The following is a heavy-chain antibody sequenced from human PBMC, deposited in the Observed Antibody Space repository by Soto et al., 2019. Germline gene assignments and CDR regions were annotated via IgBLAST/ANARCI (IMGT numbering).Heavy chain of an antibody. Sequence: NPSETLSLTCTVSGGSISGYYWSWIRQPPGKGLEWNAYKYYSGSTNYNPSLKGRVTISIDTSKNQFSLKLSSVTAADTAVYYCARRDSSGWYSYFDYWGQGALVTVSS. D-gene: IGHD6-19*01. J-gene: IGHJ4*02. V-gene: IGHV4-59*08. CDR1: GGSISGYY. CDR2: KYYSGST. CDR3: ARRDSSGWYSYFDY.